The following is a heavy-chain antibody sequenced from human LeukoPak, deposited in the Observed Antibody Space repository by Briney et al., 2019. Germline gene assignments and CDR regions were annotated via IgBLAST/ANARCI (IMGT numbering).Heavy chain of an antibody. V-gene: IGHV3-7*01. CDR3: AKDHRRITMVRGALTDP. CDR2: IKQDGSEK. D-gene: IGHD3-10*01. J-gene: IGHJ5*02. Sequence: GGSLRLSCAASGFSLSSRWMSWVRQAPGKGLEWVANIKQDGSEKFYVDSVKGRFTISRDNAKNSLYLQMNSLRAEDTAVYYCAKDHRRITMVRGALTDPWGQGTLVTVSS. CDR1: GFSLSSRW.